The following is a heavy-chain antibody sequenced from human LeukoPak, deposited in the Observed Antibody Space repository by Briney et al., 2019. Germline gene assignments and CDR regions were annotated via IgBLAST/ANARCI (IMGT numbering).Heavy chain of an antibody. J-gene: IGHJ6*03. D-gene: IGHD2-2*01. CDR3: AKAPYCSSTSCSVGYYYYMDV. CDR2: ISWDGGST. CDR1: GFTFDDYA. Sequence: GGSLRLSCAASGFTFDDYAMHWVRQAPGKGLEWVSLISWDGGSTYYADSVKGRFTISRDNSKNSLYLQMNSLRAEDTALYYCAKAPYCSSTSCSVGYYYYMDVWGKGTTVTVSS. V-gene: IGHV3-43D*04.